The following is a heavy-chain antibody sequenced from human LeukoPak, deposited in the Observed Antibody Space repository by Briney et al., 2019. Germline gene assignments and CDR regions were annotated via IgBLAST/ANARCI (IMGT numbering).Heavy chain of an antibody. CDR3: ARLTVNYYDSSGNRVVDY. V-gene: IGHV1-69*04. Sequence: SVKVSCKASGGTFSSYAISWVRQAPGQGLEWMGRIIPILGIANYAQKFQGRVTITADKSTSTAYMELSSLRSEDTAVYYCARLTVNYYDSSGNRVVDYWGQGTLVTVSS. D-gene: IGHD3-22*01. CDR2: IIPILGIA. J-gene: IGHJ4*02. CDR1: GGTFSSYA.